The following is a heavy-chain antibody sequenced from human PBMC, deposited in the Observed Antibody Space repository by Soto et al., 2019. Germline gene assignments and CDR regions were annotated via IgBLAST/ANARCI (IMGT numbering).Heavy chain of an antibody. V-gene: IGHV4-39*01. CDR1: CGSINVCNCA. Sequence: PSECLSLTCSSRCGSINVCNCACGGCIQPPGGGLEWIGNTYSSGGAYYDPSFQSRASLSVDTSKSQVFLKLTSVTAADTAIYYCARTRGGAVYFYFYGLDVWGHGTTVT. CDR2: TYSSGGA. J-gene: IGHJ6*02. D-gene: IGHD3-10*01. CDR3: ARTRGGAVYFYFYGLDV.